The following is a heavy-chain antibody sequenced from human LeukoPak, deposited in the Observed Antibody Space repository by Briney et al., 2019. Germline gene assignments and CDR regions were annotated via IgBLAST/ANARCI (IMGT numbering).Heavy chain of an antibody. J-gene: IGHJ4*02. V-gene: IGHV3-30*18. CDR1: GFTFSSYG. D-gene: IGHD3-9*01. CDR2: ISYDGSNK. CDR3: AKDQRGGLRYFDWFSFDY. Sequence: GGSLRLSCAASGFTFSSYGMHWVRQAPGKGLEWVAVISYDGSNKYYADSVKGRFTISRDNSKNTLYLQMNSLRAEDTAVYYCAKDQRGGLRYFDWFSFDYWGPGTLVTVSS.